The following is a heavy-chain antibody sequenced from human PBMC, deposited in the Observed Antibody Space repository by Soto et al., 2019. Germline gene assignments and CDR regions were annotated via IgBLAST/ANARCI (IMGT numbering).Heavy chain of an antibody. D-gene: IGHD6-6*01. J-gene: IGHJ4*02. CDR2: VYYIGST. CDR1: GGSINNYF. CDR3: ARDASSTPSDRYRPGDYFDS. V-gene: IGHV4-59*01. Sequence: PSETLSLTCTVSGGSINNYFWSWIRQPPGGGLEWIGYVYYIGSTSYTPSLKSRVTISVDTSKNQFSLELRSVTAADTAIYYCARDASSTPSDRYRPGDYFDSWGQGAPVTSPQ.